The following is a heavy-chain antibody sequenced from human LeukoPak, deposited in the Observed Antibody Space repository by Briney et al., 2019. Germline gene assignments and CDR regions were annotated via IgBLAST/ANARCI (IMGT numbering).Heavy chain of an antibody. J-gene: IGHJ4*02. CDR1: GFTFSSYA. CDR3: ARGGLAVVTDY. D-gene: IGHD3-10*01. Sequence: PGGSLRLSCAASGFTFSSYAMSWVRQAPGKGLEWVSAISGSGAKTSYSDSVKGRFTISRDNSKNTLYLQMNSQRVEDTAVYFCARGGLAVVTDYWGRGTLVTVSS. CDR2: ISGSGAKT. V-gene: IGHV3-23*01.